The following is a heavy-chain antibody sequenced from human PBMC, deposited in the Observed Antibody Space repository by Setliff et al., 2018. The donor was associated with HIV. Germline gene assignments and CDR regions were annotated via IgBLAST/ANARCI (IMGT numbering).Heavy chain of an antibody. D-gene: IGHD2-2*01. V-gene: IGHV4-34*01. CDR2: TSHSGKT. CDR1: GGPLSGHY. CDR3: VTSSSWSSRLNF. Sequence: KLPETLSLTCAVYGGPLSGHYWSWIRQPPGQGLEWIGETSHSGKTNYNPSLKSRVTISVDTSKNQFSLKLTSVTAADTAVYYCVTSSSWSSRLNFWGPGMLVTVSS. J-gene: IGHJ4*02.